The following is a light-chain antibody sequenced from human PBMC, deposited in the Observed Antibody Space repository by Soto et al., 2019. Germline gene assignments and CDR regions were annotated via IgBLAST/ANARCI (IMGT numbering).Light chain of an antibody. CDR2: EVN. Sequence: QSALTQPPSAPGSPGQSVAISCTGTSSDVGATDYVSWYQQHSGKAPKLLLYEVNKRPSGVPDRFSGSKSGNTASLTVSALQADDEADYYCISHAGVSNVLGTGTKVTVL. J-gene: IGLJ1*01. V-gene: IGLV2-8*01. CDR3: ISHAGVSNV. CDR1: SSDVGATDY.